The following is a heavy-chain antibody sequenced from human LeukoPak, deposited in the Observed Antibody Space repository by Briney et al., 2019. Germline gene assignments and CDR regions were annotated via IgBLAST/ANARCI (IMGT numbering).Heavy chain of an antibody. CDR1: GFIFDDYG. CDR2: VNWNGGST. CDR3: ARDGYNSNGYYYYMDV. J-gene: IGHJ6*03. D-gene: IGHD5-24*01. Sequence: PGGSLRRSCAASGFIFDDYGMSWVRQAPGKGLEWVSGVNWNGGSTGYPDSVKGRFTISRDNAKNSLYLQMNSLRAEDTALYYCARDGYNSNGYYYYMDVWGKGTTVTVSS. V-gene: IGHV3-20*04.